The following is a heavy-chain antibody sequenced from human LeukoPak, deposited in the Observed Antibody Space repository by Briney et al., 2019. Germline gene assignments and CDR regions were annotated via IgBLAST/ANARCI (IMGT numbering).Heavy chain of an antibody. CDR3: AKDRIAVVGDAFDI. D-gene: IGHD6-19*01. CDR2: ISYDGSKK. Sequence: PGRSLRLSCAASGFTFSSYGMHWVRQAPGKGLEWVVVISYDGSKKYYADSVKGRFRISRDNSKNTLYLEMNSLRAEDTAVYYCAKDRIAVVGDAFDIWGQGTMVTASS. V-gene: IGHV3-30*18. J-gene: IGHJ3*02. CDR1: GFTFSSYG.